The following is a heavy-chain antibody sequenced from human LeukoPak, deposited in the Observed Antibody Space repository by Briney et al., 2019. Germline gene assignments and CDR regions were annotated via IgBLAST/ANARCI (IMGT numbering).Heavy chain of an antibody. CDR3: ARESSKRWLQIGY. CDR1: GYTFTGYY. CDR2: INPNSGGT. Sequence: ASVKVSCKASGYTFTGYYMHWVRQAPGQGLEWMGWINPNSGGTNYAQKFQGRVTMTRDTSISTAYMELSRLRSDDTAVYYCARESSKRWLQIGYWGQGTLVTVSS. D-gene: IGHD5-24*01. V-gene: IGHV1-2*02. J-gene: IGHJ4*02.